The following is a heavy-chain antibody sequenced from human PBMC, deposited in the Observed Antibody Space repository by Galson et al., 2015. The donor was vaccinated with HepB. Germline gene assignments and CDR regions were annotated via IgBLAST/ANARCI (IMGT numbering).Heavy chain of an antibody. CDR1: GGSVRSGSSY. V-gene: IGHV4-61*03. CDR2: IFYTGTT. Sequence: SETLSLTCAVSGGSVRSGSSYWSWIRQTPGKGLEWMGYIFYTGTTSYNPSVKSRLTISLDASQNHLSLRLRSLTAADTAVYYCARGYYDILTGDVGGYYFDHWGQGALVTVSS. CDR3: ARGYYDILTGDVGGYYFDH. D-gene: IGHD3-9*01. J-gene: IGHJ4*02.